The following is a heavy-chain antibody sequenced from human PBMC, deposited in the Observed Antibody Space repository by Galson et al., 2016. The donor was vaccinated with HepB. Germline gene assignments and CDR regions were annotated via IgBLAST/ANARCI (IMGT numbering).Heavy chain of an antibody. J-gene: IGHJ6*02. D-gene: IGHD3-3*01. CDR2: INDSGST. V-gene: IGHV4-34*01. Sequence: EINDSGSTDYNPSLKSRATISVDTSKNQFSLRLSSVTAADTAVYYCARGLTIFGLGHYYYYGMDVWGQGTTVTVSS. CDR3: ARGLTIFGLGHYYYYGMDV.